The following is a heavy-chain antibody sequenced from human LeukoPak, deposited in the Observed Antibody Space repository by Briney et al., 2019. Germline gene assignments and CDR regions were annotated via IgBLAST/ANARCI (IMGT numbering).Heavy chain of an antibody. J-gene: IGHJ6*03. CDR3: ARDPVHSSGWFAVSYYYMDV. CDR1: GFTFSSYG. D-gene: IGHD6-19*01. CDR2: IRYDGSNK. Sequence: SGGSLRLSCAASGFTFSSYGMHWVRQAPGKGLEWVAFIRYDGSNKYYADSVKGRFTISRDNSKNTLYLQMNSLRAEDTAVYYCARDPVHSSGWFAVSYYYMDVWGKGTTVTVSS. V-gene: IGHV3-30*02.